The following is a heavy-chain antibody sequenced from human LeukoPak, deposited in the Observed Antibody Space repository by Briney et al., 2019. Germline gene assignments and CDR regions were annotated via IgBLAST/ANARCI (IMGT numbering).Heavy chain of an antibody. D-gene: IGHD1-14*01. V-gene: IGHV3-74*01. J-gene: IGHJ4*02. Sequence: HPGGSLRLSGAAAGFPFNSFWRHWVRQAPGKGLVGVADMNEGGTTIRYADSVKGRFTISRDNAKSILYLQMNNLRAEDNAMNFCARGGVNPVDHWGQGTLVTVSS. CDR1: GFPFNSFW. CDR3: ARGGVNPVDH. CDR2: MNEGGTTI.